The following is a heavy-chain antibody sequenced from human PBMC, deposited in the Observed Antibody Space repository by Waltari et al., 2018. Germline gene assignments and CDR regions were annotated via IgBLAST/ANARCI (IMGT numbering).Heavy chain of an antibody. CDR3: ARDGCSGGSCRKQIYYYYGMDV. D-gene: IGHD2-15*01. J-gene: IGHJ6*02. CDR1: GGTFSSYA. Sequence: QVQLVQSGAEVKKPGSSVKVSCKASGGTFSSYAISWVRQAPGQGLEWMGGIIPIFGTANYAQKFQGRVTITADESTSTAYMELSSLRSEDTAVYYCARDGCSGGSCRKQIYYYYGMDVWGQGTTVTVSS. V-gene: IGHV1-69*01. CDR2: IIPIFGTA.